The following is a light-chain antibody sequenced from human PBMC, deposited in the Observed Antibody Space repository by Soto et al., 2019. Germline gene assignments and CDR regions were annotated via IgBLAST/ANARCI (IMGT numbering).Light chain of an antibody. CDR3: QQYNNWPPLT. CDR1: QSVSTK. V-gene: IGKV3-15*01. J-gene: IGKJ4*01. CDR2: DAS. Sequence: EIVMTQSPATLSVSPGERATLSCRARQSVSTKFAWYQQKPGQAHRLLIYDASTRATRIPAMFSGSGSGTEFTVTISSLQSEDFAVYYCQQYNNWPPLTFGGGTKVEIK.